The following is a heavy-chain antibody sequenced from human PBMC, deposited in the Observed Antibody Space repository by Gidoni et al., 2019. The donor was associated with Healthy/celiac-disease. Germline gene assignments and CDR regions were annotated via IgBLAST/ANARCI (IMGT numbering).Heavy chain of an antibody. J-gene: IGHJ6*03. CDR1: GGTFSSYA. CDR3: ARALPAAESSYYYYYYMDV. Sequence: QVQLVQSGAEVKKPGSSVKVSCKASGGTFSSYAISWVRQAPGQGLEWMGGIIPIFGTAIYAQKFQGRVTITADKSTSTAYMELSSLRSEDTAVYYCARALPAAESSYYYYYYMDVWGKGTTVTVSS. D-gene: IGHD2-2*01. CDR2: IIPIFGTA. V-gene: IGHV1-69*06.